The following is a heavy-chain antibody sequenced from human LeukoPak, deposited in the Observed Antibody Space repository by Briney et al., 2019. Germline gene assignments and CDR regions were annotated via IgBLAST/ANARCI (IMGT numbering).Heavy chain of an antibody. V-gene: IGHV3-7*01. CDR3: AAVIDY. CDR2: IKQDGSEK. Sequence: GGSLRLSCVASGFTFSDYWMSWVRQAPGKGLEWVANIKQDGSEKYYVDSVKGRFTISRDNAKNSLYLQMNSLRAEDTAVYYCAAVIDYWGQGTLVTVSS. CDR1: GFTFSDYW. J-gene: IGHJ4*02.